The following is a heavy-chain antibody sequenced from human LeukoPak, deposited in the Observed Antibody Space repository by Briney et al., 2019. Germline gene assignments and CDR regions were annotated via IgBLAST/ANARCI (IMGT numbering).Heavy chain of an antibody. CDR3: ARLTCGGDCYLFFAYYYYYMDV. V-gene: IGHV4-59*01. D-gene: IGHD2-21*01. J-gene: IGHJ6*03. CDR1: GGSISSYY. Sequence: SETLSLTCTVSGGSISSYYWSWIRQPPGKGLEWIGYIYYSGSTNYNPSLKSRVTISVDTSKNQFSLKLSSVTAADTAVYYCARLTCGGDCYLFFAYYYYYMDVWGKGTTVTVSS. CDR2: IYYSGST.